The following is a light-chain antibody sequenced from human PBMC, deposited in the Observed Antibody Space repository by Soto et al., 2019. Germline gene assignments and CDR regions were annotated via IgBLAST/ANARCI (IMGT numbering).Light chain of an antibody. CDR3: TSFTSSSTYV. J-gene: IGLJ1*01. CDR1: SSDVGAYNY. Sequence: QSVLTQPASVSESPLHSIPISCTGSSSDVGAYNYVSWYQQHPDKAPKLMIYDVNNRPSGVSDRFSGSKSGNTASLTISGLQAEDEADYYCTSFTSSSTYVFGTGTKVTVL. CDR2: DVN. V-gene: IGLV2-14*01.